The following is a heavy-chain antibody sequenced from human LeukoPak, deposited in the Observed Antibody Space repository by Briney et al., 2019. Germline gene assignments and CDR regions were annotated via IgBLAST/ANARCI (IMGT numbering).Heavy chain of an antibody. J-gene: IGHJ4*02. CDR3: ARVPYGSGSYSLYYFDY. V-gene: IGHV3-48*01. CDR1: GFTFSSYS. D-gene: IGHD3-10*01. Sequence: GGSLRLSCAASGFTFSSYSMNWVRQALGKGLEWVSYISSSSSTIYYADSVKGRFTISRDNAKNSLYLQMNSLRAEDTAVYYCARVPYGSGSYSLYYFDYWGQGTLVTVSS. CDR2: ISSSSSTI.